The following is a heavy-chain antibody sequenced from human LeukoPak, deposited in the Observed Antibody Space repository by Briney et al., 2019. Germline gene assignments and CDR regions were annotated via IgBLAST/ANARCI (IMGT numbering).Heavy chain of an antibody. D-gene: IGHD4-17*01. V-gene: IGHV3-30-3*01. Sequence: GGSLRLSCAASGFTLSSYAMHWVRQAPGKGLEWVAVISYDGSNKYYADSVKGRFTISRDNSKNTLYLQMNSLRAEDTAVYYCARDPGDYATFFDYWGQGTLVTVSS. CDR2: ISYDGSNK. J-gene: IGHJ4*02. CDR3: ARDPGDYATFFDY. CDR1: GFTLSSYA.